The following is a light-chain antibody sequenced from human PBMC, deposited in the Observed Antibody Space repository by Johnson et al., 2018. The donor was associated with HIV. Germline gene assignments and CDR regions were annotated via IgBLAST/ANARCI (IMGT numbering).Light chain of an antibody. CDR2: DNN. V-gene: IGLV1-51*01. Sequence: SVLTQPPSVSAAPGQKVTISCSGSSSNIGDKYVSWYQQFPGTAPKLLIYDNNKRPSGIPDRFSGSKSGTSATLGITGLQTGDEADYYCGTWDSSLSAHYVFGTGTKVTVL. CDR3: GTWDSSLSAHYV. CDR1: SSNIGDKY. J-gene: IGLJ1*01.